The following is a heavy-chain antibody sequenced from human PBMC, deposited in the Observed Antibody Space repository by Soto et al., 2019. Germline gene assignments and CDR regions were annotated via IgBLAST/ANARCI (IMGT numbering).Heavy chain of an antibody. CDR3: ARVTGTTILYAFDI. CDR1: GGSISSGGYY. J-gene: IGHJ3*02. D-gene: IGHD1-7*01. CDR2: IYYSGST. Sequence: QVQLQESGPGLVKPSQTLSLTCTVSGGSISSGGYYWSWIRQHPGKGLEWIGYIYYSGSTYYNPSLKSRVTISVDTSKNQFSLKLSSVTAADTAAYYCARVTGTTILYAFDIWGQGTMVTVSS. V-gene: IGHV4-31*03.